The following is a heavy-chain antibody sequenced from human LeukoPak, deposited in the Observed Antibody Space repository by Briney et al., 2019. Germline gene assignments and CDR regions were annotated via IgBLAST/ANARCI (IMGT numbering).Heavy chain of an antibody. D-gene: IGHD3-22*01. CDR3: AGSSGPAGAWFDP. CDR2: IYPGDSDT. Sequence: GESLKISCKGSGYSFTSYWIGWVRQMPGKGLEWMGIIYPGDSDTRYSLSFQGQVTISADKSISTAYLQWSSLKASDTAMYYCAGSSGPAGAWFDPWGQGTLVTVSS. J-gene: IGHJ5*02. CDR1: GYSFTSYW. V-gene: IGHV5-51*01.